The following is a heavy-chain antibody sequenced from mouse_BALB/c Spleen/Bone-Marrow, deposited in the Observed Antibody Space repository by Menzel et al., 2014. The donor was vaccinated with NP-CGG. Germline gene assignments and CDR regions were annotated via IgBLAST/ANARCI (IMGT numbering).Heavy chain of an antibody. CDR2: FNPYNDGS. D-gene: IGHD2-14*01. Sequence: VHVKQSGPELVKPGASVKMSCKASGYTFTSSVMHWVKQKPGQGLEWIGYFNPYNDGSKYNEKFKGKATLTSDKSSSTAYMELSSLTSEDLAVYNCAKGGIYRYDFGYWGQGTTLTVSS. J-gene: IGHJ2*01. CDR3: AKGGIYRYDFGY. CDR1: GYTFTSSV. V-gene: IGHV1-14*01.